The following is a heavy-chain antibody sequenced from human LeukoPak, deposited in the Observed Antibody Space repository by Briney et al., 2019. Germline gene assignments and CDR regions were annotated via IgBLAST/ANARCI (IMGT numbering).Heavy chain of an antibody. D-gene: IGHD3-22*01. CDR3: ARAHGDYYDSSGYY. V-gene: IGHV3-48*01. CDR1: GFTFSSYS. J-gene: IGHJ4*02. Sequence: GGSLRLFCAASGFTFSSYSMNWVRQATGKELEWQSYSSSSSSTIYYAVSVKGRFTISRDNAKNSLYLQMNSLRAEDTAVYYCARAHGDYYDSSGYYWGQGTLVTVSS. CDR2: SSSSSSTI.